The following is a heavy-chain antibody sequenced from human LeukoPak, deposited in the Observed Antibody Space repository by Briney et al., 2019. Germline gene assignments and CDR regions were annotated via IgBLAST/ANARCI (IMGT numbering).Heavy chain of an antibody. J-gene: IGHJ5*02. CDR1: GASISSYY. Sequence: PSETLSLTCTVSGASISSYYWSWIRQPPGKRLEWIGYTYYSGNTKYNPSLKSRVTISVDTSKNQFSLKLSSLTAADTAVYYCARHSSPVDWFDPWGQGALVTVSS. D-gene: IGHD6-13*01. CDR2: TYYSGNT. V-gene: IGHV4-59*01. CDR3: ARHSSPVDWFDP.